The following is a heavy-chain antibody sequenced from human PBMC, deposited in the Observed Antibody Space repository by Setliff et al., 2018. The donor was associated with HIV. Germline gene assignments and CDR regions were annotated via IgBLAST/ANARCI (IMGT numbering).Heavy chain of an antibody. CDR2: VYYGGDT. CDR3: ARDNSRWYLYYFDN. V-gene: IGHV4-39*02. CDR1: GGSVNSKTNY. D-gene: IGHD6-13*01. Sequence: KASETLSLTCTVSGGSVNSKTNYWGWLRQPPGKGLEWIGTVYYGGDTYYNPSLKSRVTISVDTSKNRFSLKLNSVTAADTALYYCARDNSRWYLYYFDNWGPGTLVTVSS. J-gene: IGHJ4*02.